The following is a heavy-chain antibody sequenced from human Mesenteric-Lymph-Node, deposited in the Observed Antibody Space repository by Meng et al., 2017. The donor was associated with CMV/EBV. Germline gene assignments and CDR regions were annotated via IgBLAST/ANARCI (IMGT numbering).Heavy chain of an antibody. V-gene: IGHV1-18*01. D-gene: IGHD3-10*01. CDR2: ISDYNGHT. CDR1: GYTFTNYG. J-gene: IGHJ4*02. CDR3: ARNLWFGELFWDY. Sequence: ASVKVSCKASGYTFTNYGLRWVRRAPGQGLEWMGWISDYNGHTKYAQRLQGRVTMTTDTSTSTAYMELSRLRSDDTAVYYCARNLWFGELFWDYWGQGTLVTVSS.